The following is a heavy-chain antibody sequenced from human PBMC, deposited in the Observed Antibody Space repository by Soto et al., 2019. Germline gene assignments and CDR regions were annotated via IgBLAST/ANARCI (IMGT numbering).Heavy chain of an antibody. Sequence: SETLSLTCAVSGGSISSGNWWSWVRQPPGKGLEWIGEIYLSGSTNYNPSFWGRVTISVDKSKNRFSLKLPSVTAADTAVYYCVRRPVAGTGSQFDSWAQGTPVTGSS. D-gene: IGHD6-19*01. V-gene: IGHV4-4*02. CDR1: GGSISSGNW. CDR3: VRRPVAGTGSQFDS. CDR2: IYLSGST. J-gene: IGHJ4*02.